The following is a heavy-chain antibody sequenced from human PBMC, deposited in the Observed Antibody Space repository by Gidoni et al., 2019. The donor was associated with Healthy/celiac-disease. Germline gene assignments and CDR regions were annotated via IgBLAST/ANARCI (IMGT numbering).Heavy chain of an antibody. D-gene: IGHD2-21*01. J-gene: IGHJ2*01. V-gene: IGHV4-38-2*01. CDR3: ARASLEIAWYFDL. Sequence: QVQLQESGPGLVKPSETLSLTCAVSVYSISSGYYWGWIRQPPGKGLEWIGSIYHSGSTYYNPSLKSRVTISVDTSKNQFSLKLSSVTAADTAVYYCARASLEIAWYFDLWGRGTLVTVSS. CDR2: IYHSGST. CDR1: VYSISSGYY.